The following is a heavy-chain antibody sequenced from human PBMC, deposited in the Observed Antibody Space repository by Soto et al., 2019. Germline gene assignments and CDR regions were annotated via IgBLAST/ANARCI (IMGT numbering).Heavy chain of an antibody. CDR2: ANDRGSR. CDR1: GGSFSGYF. Sequence: PSETLSLTCAVYGGSFSGYFWSWLRQPPGKGLEWLGEANDRGSRNYNPSIRGRLTISLDTSKNQFSLRLSSVTSADTAVYYCARGLAPRIFGTVPTPNRFDPWGPGTRVTVSS. D-gene: IGHD3-3*01. J-gene: IGHJ5*02. CDR3: ARGLAPRIFGTVPTPNRFDP. V-gene: IGHV4-34*01.